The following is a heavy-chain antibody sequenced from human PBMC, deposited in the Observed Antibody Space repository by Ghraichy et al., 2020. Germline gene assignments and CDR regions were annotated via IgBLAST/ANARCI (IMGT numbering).Heavy chain of an antibody. CDR1: GFTFTNYA. D-gene: IGHD2-15*01. J-gene: IGHJ3*01. CDR2: ITGSGGHT. CDR3: AKDYRVRGSGSDAFDL. Sequence: GGSLRLSCVASGFTFTNYALTWVRQAPGKGLEWVSAITGSGGHTYYADSVKGRFTISRDNSKNTLYLQVNSLRDEDTAIYYCAKDYRVRGSGSDAFDLWGQGTLVTVSS. V-gene: IGHV3-23*01.